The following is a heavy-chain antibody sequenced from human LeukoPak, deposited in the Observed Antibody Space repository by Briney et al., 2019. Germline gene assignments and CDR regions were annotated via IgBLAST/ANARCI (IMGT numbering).Heavy chain of an antibody. CDR1: GYTFTSYG. D-gene: IGHD3-10*01. CDR3: ARDLSPRFGPDAFDI. CDR2: ISANNGNT. V-gene: IGHV1-18*01. J-gene: IGHJ3*02. Sequence: GSSVKVSCKASGYTFTSYGISWVRQAPGQGLEWMGWISANNGNTNYAQKLQGRVTMTTDTSTSTAYMELRSLRSDDTAVYYCARDLSPRFGPDAFDIWGQGTMVTVSS.